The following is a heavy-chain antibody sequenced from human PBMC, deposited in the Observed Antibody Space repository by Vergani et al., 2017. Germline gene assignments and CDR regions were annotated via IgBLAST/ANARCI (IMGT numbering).Heavy chain of an antibody. CDR1: GGSISSGGYY. CDR2: IYYSGST. Sequence: QLQLQESGPGLVKPSQTLSLTCTVSGGSISSGGYYWSWIRQHPGKGLEWIGYIYYSGSTYYNPSLKSRVTISVDTSKNQFSLKLSSVTAADTAVYYCARGSSGDVAFDIWGQGTMVTVSS. J-gene: IGHJ3*02. V-gene: IGHV4-31*03. CDR3: ARGSSGDVAFDI. D-gene: IGHD7-27*01.